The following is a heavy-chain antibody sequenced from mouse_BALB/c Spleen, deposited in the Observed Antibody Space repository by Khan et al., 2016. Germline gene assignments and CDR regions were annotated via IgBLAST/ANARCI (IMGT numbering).Heavy chain of an antibody. D-gene: IGHD1-1*01. CDR3: ARTDYGDKEAMDY. CDR2: ISYSGST. CDR1: GFSITSDYA. V-gene: IGHV3-2*02. Sequence: EVQLQESGPGLVKPSQSLSLTCTVTGFSITSDYAWNWIRQFPGNRLEWMGYISYSGSTSSNPSLKSRISITRDTSKNQFFLQLNTVTSEDTATCYCARTDYGDKEAMDYWGQGTSVTVSS. J-gene: IGHJ4*01.